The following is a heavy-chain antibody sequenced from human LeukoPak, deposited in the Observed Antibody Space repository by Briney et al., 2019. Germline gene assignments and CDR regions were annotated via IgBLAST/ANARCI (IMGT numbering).Heavy chain of an antibody. Sequence: GGSLRLSCAASGFTFSSYAMSWVRQAPGKGLEWISYISSSSSETMSYADSVKGRFTISRDNAKNSLYLQMNSLRDDDTAVYYCARDRSRIAVAGYCFDYWGQGTLVTVSS. D-gene: IGHD6-19*01. CDR1: GFTFSSYA. CDR2: ISSSSSETM. J-gene: IGHJ4*02. V-gene: IGHV3-48*02. CDR3: ARDRSRIAVAGYCFDY.